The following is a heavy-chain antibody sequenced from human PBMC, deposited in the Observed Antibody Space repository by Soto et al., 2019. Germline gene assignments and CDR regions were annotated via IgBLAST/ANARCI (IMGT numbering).Heavy chain of an antibody. CDR3: ARDRTTVVTLDY. Sequence: ASVNVSCKASGGTFSSYAISWVRQAPGQGLEWMGGIIPIFGTANYAQKFQGRVTITADESTSTAYMELSSLRSEDTAVYYCARDRTTVVTLDYWGQGTLVTVSS. CDR2: IIPIFGTA. CDR1: GGTFSSYA. V-gene: IGHV1-69*13. J-gene: IGHJ4*02. D-gene: IGHD4-17*01.